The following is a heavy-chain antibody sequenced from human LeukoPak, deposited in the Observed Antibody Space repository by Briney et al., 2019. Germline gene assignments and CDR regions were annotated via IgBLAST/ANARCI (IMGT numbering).Heavy chain of an antibody. Sequence: SQTLSLTCAISGDSVSSNSAAWNWIRQSPSRGLEWLGRSYYRSKWYNDYAVSVKSRITINPDTSKNQFSLQLNSVTPEDTAVYYCASSSSSSWYPNWFDPWGQGTLVTVSS. V-gene: IGHV6-1*01. CDR3: ASSSSSSWYPNWFDP. D-gene: IGHD6-13*01. J-gene: IGHJ5*02. CDR2: SYYRSKWYN. CDR1: GDSVSSNSAA.